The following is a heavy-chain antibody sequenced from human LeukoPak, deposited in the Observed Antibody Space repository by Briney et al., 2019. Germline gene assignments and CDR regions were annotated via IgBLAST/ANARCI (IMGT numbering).Heavy chain of an antibody. Sequence: GGSLRLSCAASGFTFSSYAMHWVRQAPGKGLEWVSGISWNSGSIGYADSVKGRFTISRDNAKNSLYLQMNSLRAEDTALYYCAKDLGSYGGNAMDYWGQGTLVTVSS. D-gene: IGHD4-23*01. CDR1: GFTFSSYA. J-gene: IGHJ4*02. V-gene: IGHV3-9*01. CDR3: AKDLGSYGGNAMDY. CDR2: ISWNSGSI.